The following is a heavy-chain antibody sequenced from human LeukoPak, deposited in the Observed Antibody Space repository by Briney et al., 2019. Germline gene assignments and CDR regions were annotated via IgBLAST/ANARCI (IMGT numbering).Heavy chain of an antibody. CDR1: GGTFSSYA. D-gene: IGHD2-21*02. CDR3: ARGLGRHCGGDCYGRFDP. Sequence: SVKVSCKASGGTFSSYAISWVRQAPGQGLEWMGGIIPIFGTANYAQKFQGRVTITADESTSTAYMELSSLRSEDTAVYYCARGLGRHCGGDCYGRFDPWGQGTLVTVSS. CDR2: IIPIFGTA. J-gene: IGHJ5*02. V-gene: IGHV1-69*13.